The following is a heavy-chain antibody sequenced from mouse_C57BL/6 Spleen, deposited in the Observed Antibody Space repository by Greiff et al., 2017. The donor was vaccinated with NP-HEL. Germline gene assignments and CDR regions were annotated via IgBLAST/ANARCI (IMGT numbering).Heavy chain of an antibody. CDR1: GYAFSSYW. V-gene: IGHV1-80*01. D-gene: IGHD1-1*01. CDR3: ARGKVTTVVPTSYFDY. J-gene: IGHJ2*01. Sequence: QVQLQQSGAELVKPGASVKLSCTASGYAFSSYWMNWVQQRPGKGLEWIGQIYTGDGDTNYNGKFKGQATLTADKSSSTAYMQHSSLTSEDSAVYFCARGKVTTVVPTSYFDYWGQGTTLTVSS. CDR2: IYTGDGDT.